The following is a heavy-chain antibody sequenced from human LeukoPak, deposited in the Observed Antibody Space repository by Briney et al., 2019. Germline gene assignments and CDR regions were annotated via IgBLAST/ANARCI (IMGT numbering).Heavy chain of an antibody. CDR3: ARGIAAADDY. J-gene: IGHJ4*02. Sequence: GGSLRLSCAASGFTFSSYGMHWVRQAPGKGLEWVAVIWYGGSNKYYADSVKGRFTISRDNAKNSLYLQMNSLRAEDTAVYYCARGIAAADDYWGQGTLVTVSS. V-gene: IGHV3-33*01. CDR1: GFTFSSYG. D-gene: IGHD6-13*01. CDR2: IWYGGSNK.